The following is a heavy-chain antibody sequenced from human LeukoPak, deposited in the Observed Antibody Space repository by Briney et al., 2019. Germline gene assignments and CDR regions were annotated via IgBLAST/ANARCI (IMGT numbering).Heavy chain of an antibody. CDR3: ARVVSYYGSSYRLLDL. CDR1: GFTFSSYE. D-gene: IGHD3-10*01. CDR2: IWFDGSNK. Sequence: PGGSLRLSCAASGFTFSSYEMNWVRQAPGKGLEWVALIWFDGSNKHYADSVKGRFTISRDNSKNTMYLQMDSLRAEDTAVYYCARVVSYYGSSYRLLDLWGRGTLVTVSS. J-gene: IGHJ2*01. V-gene: IGHV3-33*08.